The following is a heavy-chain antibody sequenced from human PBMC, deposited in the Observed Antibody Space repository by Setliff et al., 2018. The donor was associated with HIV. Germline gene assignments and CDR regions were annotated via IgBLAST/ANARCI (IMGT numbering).Heavy chain of an antibody. CDR1: GYSFSTYA. V-gene: IGHV1-18*01. D-gene: IGHD3-16*01. J-gene: IGHJ4*02. CDR2: ISAYDGNR. Sequence: ASVKVSCKAAGYSFSTYAISWVRQAPGQGLEWMGWISAYDGNRISAQKFQGRVTMTTDTSTNTAYMELRSLRSDDTAVYYCARDWAYRPDSWGQGTLVTVSS. CDR3: ARDWAYRPDS.